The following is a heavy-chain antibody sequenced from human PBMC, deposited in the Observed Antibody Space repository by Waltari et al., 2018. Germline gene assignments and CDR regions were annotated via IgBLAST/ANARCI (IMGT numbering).Heavy chain of an antibody. Sequence: QVQLQQWGAGLLKPSETLSLTCAVYGGSFSGYYWSWIRQPPGKGLEWIGEINHSGSTNYNPSLKSRVTISVDTSKNQFPLKLSSVTAADTAVYYCARNRFGSNPQGGSMDVWGQGTTVTVSS. D-gene: IGHD4-4*01. CDR3: ARNRFGSNPQGGSMDV. V-gene: IGHV4-34*01. CDR1: GGSFSGYY. J-gene: IGHJ6*02. CDR2: INHSGST.